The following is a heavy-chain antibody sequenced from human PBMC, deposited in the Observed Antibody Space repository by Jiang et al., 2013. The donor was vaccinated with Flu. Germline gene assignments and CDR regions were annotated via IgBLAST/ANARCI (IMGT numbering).Heavy chain of an antibody. CDR3: ARLPRRTAHFDY. D-gene: IGHD5-18*01. V-gene: IGHV2-70*11. CDR1: GFSLSTSGMC. CDR2: IDWDDDK. J-gene: IGHJ4*02. Sequence: KPTQTLTLTCTISGFSLSTSGMCVSWIRQPPGKALEWLARIDWDDDKYYSASLKTRLTISKDTSKNQVVLTMTNMDPVDTATYYCARLPRRTAHFDYWGQGTLVTVSS.